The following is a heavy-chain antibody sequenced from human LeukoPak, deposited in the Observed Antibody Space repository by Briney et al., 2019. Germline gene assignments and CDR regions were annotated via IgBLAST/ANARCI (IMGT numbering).Heavy chain of an antibody. CDR3: ARAGDFWSGYYEWDY. CDR1: GGSISSSSYY. D-gene: IGHD3-3*01. CDR2: IYYSGST. V-gene: IGHV4-39*07. Sequence: SETLSLTCTVSGGSISSSSYYWSWIRQPPGKGLEWIGSIYYSGSTYYNPSLKSRVTISVDTSKNQFSLKLSSVTAADTAVYYCARAGDFWSGYYEWDYWGQGTLVTVSS. J-gene: IGHJ4*02.